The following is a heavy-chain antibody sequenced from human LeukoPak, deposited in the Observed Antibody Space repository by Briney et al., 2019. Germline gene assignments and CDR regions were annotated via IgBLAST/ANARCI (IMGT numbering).Heavy chain of an antibody. CDR3: AREERHYDYVWGSYRPGSFDY. CDR2: IYYSGST. CDR1: GGSISSGDYY. V-gene: IGHV4-30-4*01. J-gene: IGHJ4*02. D-gene: IGHD3-16*02. Sequence: PSQTLSLTCTVSGGSISSGDYYWSRIRQPPGKGLEWIGYIYYSGSTYYNPSLKSRVTISVDTSKNQFSLKLSSVTAADTAVYYCAREERHYDYVWGSYRPGSFDYWGQGTLVTVSS.